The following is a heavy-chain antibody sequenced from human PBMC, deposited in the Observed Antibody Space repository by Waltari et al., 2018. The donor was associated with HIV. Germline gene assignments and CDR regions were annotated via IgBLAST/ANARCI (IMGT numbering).Heavy chain of an antibody. D-gene: IGHD2-2*01. CDR3: AREGSSTCGFDY. CDR1: DDSISNQY. CDR2: VHHSGAT. V-gene: IGHV4-59*11. J-gene: IGHJ4*02. Sequence: QVRLQESGPGLVKPSETLSLICTVSDDSISNQYWSWIRQPPGEGLEWMGHVHHSGATSYNPSLRSRVSISLDTSKNHLSLRLSSVTAADTAVYYCAREGSSTCGFDYWGQGTLVTVSS.